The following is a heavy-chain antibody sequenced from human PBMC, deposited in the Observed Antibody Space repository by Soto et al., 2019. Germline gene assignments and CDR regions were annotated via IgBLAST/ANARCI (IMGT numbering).Heavy chain of an antibody. CDR2: IWYDGSNK. CDR1: GFTFSSYG. V-gene: IGHV3-33*01. CDR3: ARGRIAAAGTVPRHYYYYGMDV. Sequence: GGSLRLSCAASGFTFSSYGMHWVRQAPGKGLEWVAVIWYDGSNKYYADSVKGRFTISRDNSKNTLYLQMNSLRAEDTAVYYCARGRIAAAGTVPRHYYYYGMDVWGQGTTVTVSS. J-gene: IGHJ6*02. D-gene: IGHD6-13*01.